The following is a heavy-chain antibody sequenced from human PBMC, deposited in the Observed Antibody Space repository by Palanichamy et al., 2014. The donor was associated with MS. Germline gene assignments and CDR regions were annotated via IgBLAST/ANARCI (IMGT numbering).Heavy chain of an antibody. CDR1: GYTFTSYG. Sequence: GAEVKKPGASVKVSCKASGYTFTSYGISWVRQAPGQGLEWMGWISAYNGNTNYAQKLQGRVTMTTDTSTSTAYMELRSLRSDDTAVYYCARDLAPHTLTDVDIVATTVYGMDVWGQGTTVTVSS. V-gene: IGHV1-18*01. CDR3: ARDLAPHTLTDVDIVATTVYGMDV. D-gene: IGHD5-12*01. CDR2: ISAYNGNT. J-gene: IGHJ6*02.